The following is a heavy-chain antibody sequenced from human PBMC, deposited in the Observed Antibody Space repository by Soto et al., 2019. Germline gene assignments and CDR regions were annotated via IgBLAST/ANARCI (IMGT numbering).Heavy chain of an antibody. CDR1: GYTFGSYA. D-gene: IGHD6-6*01. CDR2: ISYDGSNK. V-gene: IGHV3-30-3*01. J-gene: IGHJ4*02. CDR3: ARNIAARREERYYFDY. Sequence: QVQLVESGRGVVQPGRALRLSCAASGYTFGSYAMHWVRQAPGKGLEWVAVISYDGSNKYYADSVKGRFTISRDNSKNTLYLQINSLRAEDTAVYYCARNIAARREERYYFDYWGQGTLVTVSS.